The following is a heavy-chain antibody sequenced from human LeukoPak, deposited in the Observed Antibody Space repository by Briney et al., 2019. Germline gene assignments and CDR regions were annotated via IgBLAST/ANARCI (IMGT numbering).Heavy chain of an antibody. J-gene: IGHJ4*02. Sequence: PGGSLRLSCAASGFTFSSYWMSWVRQAPGKGLEWVAVISYDGSNKYYADSVKGRFTISRDNSKNTLYLQMNSLRAEDTAVYYCAKDRGYLDFDYWGQGTLVTVSS. CDR1: GFTFSSYW. CDR2: ISYDGSNK. V-gene: IGHV3-30*18. D-gene: IGHD1-1*01. CDR3: AKDRGYLDFDY.